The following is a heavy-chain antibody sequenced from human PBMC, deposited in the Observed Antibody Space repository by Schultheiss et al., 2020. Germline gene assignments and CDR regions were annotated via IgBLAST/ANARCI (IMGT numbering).Heavy chain of an antibody. Sequence: SETLSLTCTVSGGSISSYYWSWIRQPPGKGLEWIGYIYYSGSTNYNPSLKSRVTISVDTSKNQFSLKLSSVTAADTAVYYCARQGATTVTDYYYYGMDVWGQGTTVTVSS. V-gene: IGHV4-59*01. J-gene: IGHJ6*02. CDR1: GGSISSYY. D-gene: IGHD4-11*01. CDR3: ARQGATTVTDYYYYGMDV. CDR2: IYYSGST.